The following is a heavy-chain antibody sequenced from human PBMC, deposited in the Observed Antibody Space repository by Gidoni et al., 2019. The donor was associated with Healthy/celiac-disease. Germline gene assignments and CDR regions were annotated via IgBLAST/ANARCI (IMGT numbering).Heavy chain of an antibody. CDR3: ARDSAGGIPPKEIAARLPEGDY. CDR1: GFTFSSYA. D-gene: IGHD6-6*01. CDR2: ISYDGSNK. Sequence: QVQLVESGGGVVQPGRYLSPSCAASGFTFSSYAMHWVRQAPGKGLEWVAVISYDGSNKYYADSVKGRFTISRDNSKNTLYLQMNSLRAEDTAVYYCARDSAGGIPPKEIAARLPEGDYWGQGTLVTVSS. V-gene: IGHV3-30-3*01. J-gene: IGHJ4*02.